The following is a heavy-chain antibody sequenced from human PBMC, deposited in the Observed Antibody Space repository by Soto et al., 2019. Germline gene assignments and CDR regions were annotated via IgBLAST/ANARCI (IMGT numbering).Heavy chain of an antibody. CDR2: ISYDGSNK. CDR3: ARGYKDGRRDCISTSCLFAP. V-gene: IGHV3-30-3*01. J-gene: IGHJ5*02. D-gene: IGHD2-2*01. CDR1: GFTFNTYA. Sequence: QVQLVESGGGVVQPGTSLRLSCAASGFTFNTYAMHWARQAPGKGLERVAVISYDGSNKYYADSVKGRFTISRNNYKNTLYLQMNGLRFEDTSVYYCARGYKDGRRDCISTSCLFAPWGQGTLVTVSS.